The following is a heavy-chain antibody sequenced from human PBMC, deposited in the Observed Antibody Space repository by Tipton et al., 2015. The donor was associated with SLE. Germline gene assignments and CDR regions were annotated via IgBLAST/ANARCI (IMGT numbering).Heavy chain of an antibody. CDR2: IYHSEST. CDR3: ASPYYDFWTGYHPFYSDMDV. J-gene: IGHJ6*02. D-gene: IGHD3-3*01. V-gene: IGHV4-4*02. Sequence: GLVKPSGTLSLTCGVSGGSIRSNSWWSWVRQSPAKGLEWIGEIYHSESTNYNPSLKSRVTISVDKSKNQFSLKLSSVTAADTATYYCASPYYDFWTGYHPFYSDMDVWGPGTTVTVSS. CDR1: GGSIRSNSW.